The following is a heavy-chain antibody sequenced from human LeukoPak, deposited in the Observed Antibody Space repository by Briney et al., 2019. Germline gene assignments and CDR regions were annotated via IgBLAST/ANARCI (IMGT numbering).Heavy chain of an antibody. CDR2: IYYSGST. D-gene: IGHD6-19*01. J-gene: IGHJ4*02. CDR1: GGSISSGGYY. V-gene: IGHV4-31*03. Sequence: SETLSLTCTVSGGSISSGGYYWSWIRQHPGKGLEWIGYIYYSGSTYYNPSLKSRVTISVDTSKNQFSLKLSSVTAADTAVYYCARVAEDSSGWYDYWGQGTLVTVSS. CDR3: ARVAEDSSGWYDY.